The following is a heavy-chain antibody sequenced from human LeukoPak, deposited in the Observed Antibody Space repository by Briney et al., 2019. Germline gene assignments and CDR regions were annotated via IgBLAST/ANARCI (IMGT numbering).Heavy chain of an antibody. D-gene: IGHD1-26*01. J-gene: IGHJ4*02. CDR3: ASFGGLLVAGATIRNHYFDY. CDR2: INTNTGNP. CDR1: GYTFTSYA. V-gene: IGHV7-4-1*02. Sequence: ASVKVSCKASGYTFTSYAMNWVRQAPGQGLEWMGWINTNTGNPTYAQGFTGRFVFSLDTSVSTAYLQISSLKAEDTAVYYCASFGGLLVAGATIRNHYFDYWGQGTLVTVSS.